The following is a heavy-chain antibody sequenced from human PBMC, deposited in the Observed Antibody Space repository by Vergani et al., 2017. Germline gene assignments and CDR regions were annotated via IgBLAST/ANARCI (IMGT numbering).Heavy chain of an antibody. CDR3: ARESTGTTGALSNXFDP. CDR2: INPSGGST. CDR1: GYTFTSYY. Sequence: QVQLVQSGAEVKKPGASVKVSCKASGYTFTSYYMHWVRQAPGQGREWMGIINPSGGSTSYAQKFQGRVTMTRDTSTSTVYMELSILRSEDTAVYYCARESTGTTGALSNXFDPWGQGTLVAVSS. J-gene: IGHJ5*02. V-gene: IGHV1-46*01. D-gene: IGHD1-7*01.